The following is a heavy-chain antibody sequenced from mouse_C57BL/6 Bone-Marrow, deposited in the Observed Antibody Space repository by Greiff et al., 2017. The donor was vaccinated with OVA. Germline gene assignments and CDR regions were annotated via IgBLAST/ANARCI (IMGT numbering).Heavy chain of an antibody. CDR3: ARGDYDYRPWFAY. J-gene: IGHJ3*01. Sequence: QVQLQQSGPELVKPGASVKISCKASGYAFSSSWMNWVKQRPGKGLEWIGRIYPGDGDTNYNGKFKGKATLTADKSSSTAYMQLSSLTSEDSAVYFCARGDYDYRPWFAYWGQGTLVTVSA. V-gene: IGHV1-82*01. CDR1: GYAFSSSW. D-gene: IGHD2-4*01. CDR2: IYPGDGDT.